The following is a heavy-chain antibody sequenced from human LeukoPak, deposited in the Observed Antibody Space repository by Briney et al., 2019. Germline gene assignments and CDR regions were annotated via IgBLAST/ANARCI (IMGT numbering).Heavy chain of an antibody. CDR2: IKGDGRST. CDR1: GFTFSSHW. Sequence: GGSLRLSCAASGFTFSSHWMHWVRQAPGKGLVWLSRIKGDGRSTSYADSVKGRFTISRDNAKSTLYLQMNSLKVEDTAVYYCARKRDYYGADYWGQSTLVIVSS. CDR3: ARKRDYYGADY. V-gene: IGHV3-74*01. J-gene: IGHJ4*02. D-gene: IGHD3-10*01.